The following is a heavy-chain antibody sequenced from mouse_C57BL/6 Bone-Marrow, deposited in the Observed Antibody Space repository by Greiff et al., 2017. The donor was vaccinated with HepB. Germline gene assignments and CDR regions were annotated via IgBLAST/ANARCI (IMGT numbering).Heavy chain of an antibody. CDR1: GFTFSDYY. Sequence: EVQLKESEGGLVQPGSSMKLSCTASGFTFSDYYMAWVRQVPEKGLEWVANINYDGSSTYYLDSLKSRFIISRDNAKNILYLQMSSLKSEDTATYYCARAGDYYGSSYVDYWGQGTTLTVSS. J-gene: IGHJ2*01. D-gene: IGHD1-1*01. V-gene: IGHV5-16*01. CDR2: INYDGSST. CDR3: ARAGDYYGSSYVDY.